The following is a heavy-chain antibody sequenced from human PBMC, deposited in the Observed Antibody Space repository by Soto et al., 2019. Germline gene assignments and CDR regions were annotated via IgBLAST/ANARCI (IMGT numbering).Heavy chain of an antibody. CDR1: GYAFTTYG. CDR3: ARGRYGDY. D-gene: IGHD1-1*01. V-gene: IGHV1-18*01. Sequence: QVHVVQSGAEVKKPGASVKVSCQASGYAFTTYGITWVRQAPGQGLEWMGWISAHNGTTNYAQKLQGRVTVTRDTSTSTAYMELRSLRSDDTAVYYCARGRYGDYWGQGALVTVSS. J-gene: IGHJ4*02. CDR2: ISAHNGTT.